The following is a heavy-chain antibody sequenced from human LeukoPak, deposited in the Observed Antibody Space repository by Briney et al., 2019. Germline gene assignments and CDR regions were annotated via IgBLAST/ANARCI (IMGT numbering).Heavy chain of an antibody. CDR2: ISGSGGST. CDR3: AKENGYSSSWALYEY. J-gene: IGHJ4*02. D-gene: IGHD6-13*01. Sequence: GGSLRLSCAASGFTFSSYAMSWVRQAPGKGLEWVSAISGSGGSTYYADSVKGRFTISRDNSKNTLYLQVNSLRAEDTAVYYCAKENGYSSSWALYEYWGQGTLVTVSS. CDR1: GFTFSSYA. V-gene: IGHV3-23*01.